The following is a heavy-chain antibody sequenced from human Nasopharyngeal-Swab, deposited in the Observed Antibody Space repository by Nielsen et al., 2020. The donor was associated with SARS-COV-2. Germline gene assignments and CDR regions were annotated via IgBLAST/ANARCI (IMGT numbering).Heavy chain of an antibody. D-gene: IGHD3-10*01. CDR1: GFTFSSYE. CDR3: ARVGQPIGYGSGQNWFDP. V-gene: IGHV3-48*03. Sequence: GGSLRLSCAASGFTFSSYEMNWVHQAPGKGLEWVSYISSSGSTIYYADSVKGRFTISRDNAKNSLYLQMNSLRAEDTAVYYCARVGQPIGYGSGQNWFDPWGQGTLVTVSS. J-gene: IGHJ5*02. CDR2: ISSSGSTI.